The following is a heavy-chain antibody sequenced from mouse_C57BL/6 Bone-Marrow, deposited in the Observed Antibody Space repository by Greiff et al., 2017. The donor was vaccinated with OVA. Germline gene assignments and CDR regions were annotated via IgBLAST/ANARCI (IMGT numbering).Heavy chain of an antibody. D-gene: IGHD4-1*01. V-gene: IGHV1-50*01. CDR2: IDPSDGYT. J-gene: IGHJ3*01. Sequence: VQLQQPGAELVKPGASVKLSCKASGYTFTSYWIQWVKQRPGQGLEGIGEIDPSDGYTNYNQKFKGKATVTVDTSSSTANMQLSSLTSEDSAVYYCAGWEFAYWGQGTLVTVSA. CDR3: AGWEFAY. CDR1: GYTFTSYW.